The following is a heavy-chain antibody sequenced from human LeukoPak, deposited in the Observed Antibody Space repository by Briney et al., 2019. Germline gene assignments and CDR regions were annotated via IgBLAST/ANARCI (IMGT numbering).Heavy chain of an antibody. CDR1: GFTVSSNY. Sequence: GSLRLSCAASGFTVSSNYMSWVRQAPGKGLEWVSVIYSGGSTYYADSVKGRFTISRDNSKNTLYLQMNSLRAEDTAVYYCARDVVSPVGNYGMDVWGQGTTVTVSS. CDR2: IYSGGST. V-gene: IGHV3-66*01. J-gene: IGHJ6*02. D-gene: IGHD1-26*01. CDR3: ARDVVSPVGNYGMDV.